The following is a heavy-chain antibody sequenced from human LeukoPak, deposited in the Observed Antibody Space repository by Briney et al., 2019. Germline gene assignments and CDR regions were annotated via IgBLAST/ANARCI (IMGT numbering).Heavy chain of an antibody. CDR1: GFTFSSYG. V-gene: IGHV3-30*03. D-gene: IGHD6-19*01. CDR3: ARDTSGLGGDY. CDR2: ISYDGSNK. J-gene: IGHJ4*02. Sequence: GGSLRLSCAASGFTFSSYGMHWVRQAPGKGLEWVAVISYDGSNKYYADSVKGRFTISRDNAKNTLYLQMNSLRAEDTAVYFCARDTSGLGGDYWGQGTLVTVSS.